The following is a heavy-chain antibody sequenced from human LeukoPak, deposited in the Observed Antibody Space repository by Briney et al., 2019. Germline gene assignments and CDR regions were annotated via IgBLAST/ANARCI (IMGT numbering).Heavy chain of an antibody. Sequence: SETLSLTCTVSGGSISSYYWSWIRQPPGKGLEWIGYIYYSGSTNYNPSLKSRVTISVDTSKNQFSLELSSVTAADTAVYYCARVGDYGGNDYWGQGTLVTVSS. CDR1: GGSISSYY. J-gene: IGHJ4*02. V-gene: IGHV4-59*01. D-gene: IGHD4-23*01. CDR3: ARVGDYGGNDY. CDR2: IYYSGST.